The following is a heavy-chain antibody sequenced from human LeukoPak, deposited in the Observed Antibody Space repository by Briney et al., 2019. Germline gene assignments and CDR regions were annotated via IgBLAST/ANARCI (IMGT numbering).Heavy chain of an antibody. Sequence: PSETLSLTCAVYGGSFSGYYWSWIRQPPGKGLEWIGEINHSGSTNYNPSLKSRVTISVDTSKNQFSLKLSSVTAADTAVYYCARGGYYDSSGYYYYFDCWGQGTLVTVSS. J-gene: IGHJ4*02. D-gene: IGHD3-22*01. CDR1: GGSFSGYY. CDR2: INHSGST. V-gene: IGHV4-34*01. CDR3: ARGGYYDSSGYYYYFDC.